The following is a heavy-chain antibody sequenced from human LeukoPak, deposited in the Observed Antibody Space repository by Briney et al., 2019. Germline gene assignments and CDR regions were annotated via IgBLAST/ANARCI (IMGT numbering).Heavy chain of an antibody. CDR3: SKTGFQWGEYFYYMDV. CDR2: IRNDGNEI. CDR1: GFTFSNYA. V-gene: IGHV3-30*02. Sequence: GGSLRLSCAASGFTFSNYAMHWVRQAPGKGLEWVAFIRNDGNEIYYADSVKGRFTISRDNARDTLYFQMNSLIYEDTAVYYCSKTGFQWGEYFYYMDVWGKGTTVTVSS. J-gene: IGHJ6*03. D-gene: IGHD1-14*01.